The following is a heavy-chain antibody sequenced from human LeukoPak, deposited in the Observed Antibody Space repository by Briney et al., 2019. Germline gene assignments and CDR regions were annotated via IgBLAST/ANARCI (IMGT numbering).Heavy chain of an antibody. J-gene: IGHJ6*03. D-gene: IGHD1-14*01. V-gene: IGHV3-48*04. Sequence: GGSLRLSRAASGYTFSSYSMNCVRQAPGKGRECVSYISSIRSTIYYADSVKGRFTISRDNAKNSLYLQMNSLRAEDTAVYYCARDGYNWNHHYYYMDVWGKGTTVTVSS. CDR2: ISSIRSTI. CDR1: GYTFSSYS. CDR3: ARDGYNWNHHYYYMDV.